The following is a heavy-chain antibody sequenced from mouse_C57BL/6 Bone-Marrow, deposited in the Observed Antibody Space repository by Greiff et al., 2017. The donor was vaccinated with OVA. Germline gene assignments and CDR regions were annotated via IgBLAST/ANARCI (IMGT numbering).Heavy chain of an antibody. CDR3: ARDYDEEIDYYAMDY. V-gene: IGHV14-2*01. CDR2: IDPEDGET. CDR1: GFNIKDYY. Sequence: EVKLMESGAELVKPGASVKLSCTASGFNIKDYYMHWVKQRTEQGLEWIGRIDPEDGETKYAPKFQGKATITADTSSNTAYLQLSSLTSEETAVYYCARDYDEEIDYYAMDYWGQGTSVTVSS. D-gene: IGHD2-4*01. J-gene: IGHJ4*01.